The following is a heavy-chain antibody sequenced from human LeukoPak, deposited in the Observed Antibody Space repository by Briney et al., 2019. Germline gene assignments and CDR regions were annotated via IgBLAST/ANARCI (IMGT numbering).Heavy chain of an antibody. J-gene: IGHJ4*02. Sequence: GGSLRLSCAASGFTISDHYMDWVRQAPGKGLEWVGRSRNKANRYTTEYAASVKDRFTISRDDSNNSLYLQMSSLKTDDTAVYYCARAGDYYSTGDCWGQGTLVTVSS. D-gene: IGHD3-22*01. CDR1: GFTISDHY. V-gene: IGHV3-72*01. CDR2: SRNKANRYTT. CDR3: ARAGDYYSTGDC.